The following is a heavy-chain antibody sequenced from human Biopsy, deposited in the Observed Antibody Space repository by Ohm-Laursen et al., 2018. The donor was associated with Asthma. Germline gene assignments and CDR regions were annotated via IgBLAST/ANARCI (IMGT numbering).Heavy chain of an antibody. CDR1: GGSITSSSYY. D-gene: IGHD3-22*01. CDR3: VRHQYSSSWSTFDY. V-gene: IGHV4-39*01. Sequence: GTLSLTCTVSGGSITSSSYYWGWIRQPPGKGMEWIGSMYHSGSPYYHPSLKSRANISVDTSKNQLSLKMSSVTAADTAVYFCVRHQYSSSWSTFDYWGQGALVTVSS. J-gene: IGHJ4*02. CDR2: MYHSGSP.